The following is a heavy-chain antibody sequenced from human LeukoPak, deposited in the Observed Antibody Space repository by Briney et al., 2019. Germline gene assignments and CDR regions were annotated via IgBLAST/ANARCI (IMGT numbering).Heavy chain of an antibody. V-gene: IGHV4-34*01. D-gene: IGHD3-22*01. Sequence: SETLSLTCAVYGGSFSGYYWSWIRQPPGKGLEWIGEINHSGSTNYNPSLKSRVTISVDTSKNQFSLKLSSVTAADTAVYYCARGYDYYDSSGYYAWGQETLVTVSS. J-gene: IGHJ5*02. CDR3: ARGYDYYDSSGYYA. CDR1: GGSFSGYY. CDR2: INHSGST.